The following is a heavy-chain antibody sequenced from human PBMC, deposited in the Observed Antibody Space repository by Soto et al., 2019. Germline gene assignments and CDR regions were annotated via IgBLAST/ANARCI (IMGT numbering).Heavy chain of an antibody. D-gene: IGHD6-6*01. J-gene: IGHJ6*02. CDR2: TYYRSKWNY. Sequence: SQTLSLTCAISGDSVSANNAAWNWIRQSPSRGLEWLGRTYYRSKWNYDYAESVKSRLTITPDTSNNQFSLQLNSVTPEDAAVYYCVRQPLANLALYGMDVWGQGTTVTVSS. CDR1: GDSVSANNAA. V-gene: IGHV6-1*01. CDR3: VRQPLANLALYGMDV.